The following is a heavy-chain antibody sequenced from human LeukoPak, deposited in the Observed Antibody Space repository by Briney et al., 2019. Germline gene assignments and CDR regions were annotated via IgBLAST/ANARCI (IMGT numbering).Heavy chain of an antibody. CDR1: GYTFTAYY. CDR2: INPNSGGT. V-gene: IGHV1-18*04. Sequence: ASVKVSCKASGYTFTAYYINCVRQAPGQGLEWMGWINPNSGGTNYAQKLQGRVTMTTDTSTSTAYMELRSLRSDDTAMYYCARDRLDTGTYFDYWGQGTLVTVSS. J-gene: IGHJ4*02. CDR3: ARDRLDTGTYFDY. D-gene: IGHD4-17*01.